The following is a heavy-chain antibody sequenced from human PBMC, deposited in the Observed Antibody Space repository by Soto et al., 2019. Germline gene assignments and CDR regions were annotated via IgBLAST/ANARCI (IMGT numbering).Heavy chain of an antibody. V-gene: IGHV5-10-1*01. J-gene: IGHJ4*02. CDR3: ARHFGPYYFDY. CDR1: GYSFTSYW. Sequence: GQSLKISRKGSGYSFTSYWSSWVRQMPGKGLEWMGRIDPSDSYTNYSPSFQGHVTISADKSISTAYLQWSSLKASDTAMYYCARHFGPYYFDYWGQGTLVPVPQ. D-gene: IGHD3-10*01. CDR2: IDPSDSYT.